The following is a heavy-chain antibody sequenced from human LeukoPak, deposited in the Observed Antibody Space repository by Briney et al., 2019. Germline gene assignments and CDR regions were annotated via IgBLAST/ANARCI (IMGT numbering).Heavy chain of an antibody. J-gene: IGHJ3*02. Sequence: GGSLRLSCAASGFTFSSYWMSWVRQAPGKGLEWVANIKQDGSEKYYVDSVKGRFTISRDNAKNSLYLQMNSLRAEDTAVYYCARDHYDILTGSQWAFDIWGQGTMVTVSS. CDR2: IKQDGSEK. V-gene: IGHV3-7*01. CDR1: GFTFSSYW. CDR3: ARDHYDILTGSQWAFDI. D-gene: IGHD3-9*01.